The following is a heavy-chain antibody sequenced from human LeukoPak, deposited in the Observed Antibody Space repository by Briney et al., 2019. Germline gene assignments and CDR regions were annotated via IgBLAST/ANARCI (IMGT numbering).Heavy chain of an antibody. V-gene: IGHV3-48*01. CDR1: GFTFSSYS. Sequence: GGSLRLSCAASGFTFSSYSMNWVRQAPGKGLEWVSYISRSSCTINYADSVKGRFTVSRDNAKNSLYLQMNSLRAEDTAVYYCARGLIFGVAQPLWGQGTLVTVSS. J-gene: IGHJ4*02. CDR2: ISRSSCTI. D-gene: IGHD3-3*01. CDR3: ARGLIFGVAQPL.